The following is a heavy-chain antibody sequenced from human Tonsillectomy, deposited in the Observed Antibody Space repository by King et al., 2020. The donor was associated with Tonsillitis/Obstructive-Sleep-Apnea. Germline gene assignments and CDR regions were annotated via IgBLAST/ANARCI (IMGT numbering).Heavy chain of an antibody. CDR1: GGSISNYY. V-gene: IGHV4-59*01. D-gene: IGHD4-17*01. Sequence: QLQESGPGLVKPSETLSLTCTVSGGSISNYYWSWIRQPPGKGLEWIAYIYYSGSTYSNPSLKSRVTLSVDTSKNQFSLKLSSVTAADTAVYYCARAGDYDAFDIWGQGTMVTVSS. CDR3: ARAGDYDAFDI. J-gene: IGHJ3*02. CDR2: IYYSGST.